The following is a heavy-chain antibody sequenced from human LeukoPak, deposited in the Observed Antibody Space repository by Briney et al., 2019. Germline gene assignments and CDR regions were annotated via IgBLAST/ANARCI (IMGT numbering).Heavy chain of an antibody. V-gene: IGHV4-34*01. Sequence: PSETLSLTCAVYGGSFSGYYWSWIRQPPGKGLEWIGEINHSGSTNYNPSLKSRVTISVDTSKNQFSLKLSSVTAADTAVYYCARWVKVPAAMEFDPWGQGTLVTVSS. CDR1: GGSFSGYY. D-gene: IGHD2-2*01. J-gene: IGHJ5*02. CDR3: ARWVKVPAAMEFDP. CDR2: INHSGST.